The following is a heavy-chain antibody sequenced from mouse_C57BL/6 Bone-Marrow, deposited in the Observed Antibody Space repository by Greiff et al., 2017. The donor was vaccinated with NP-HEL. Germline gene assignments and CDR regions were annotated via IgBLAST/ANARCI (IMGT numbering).Heavy chain of an antibody. CDR3: AGIAAHRYYYCSSYGGYFDV. CDR1: GFSLSTFGMG. D-gene: IGHD1-1*01. V-gene: IGHV8-8*01. CDR2: IWWDDDK. J-gene: IGHJ1*03. Sequence: QVTLKESGPGILQPSQTLSLTCSFSGFSLSTFGMGVGWIRQPSGQGLEWLAHIWWDDDKYYNPALKSRLTISKDTSNNQVFLMIANVATADTATYYCAGIAAHRYYYCSSYGGYFDVWGTGTTVTVSS.